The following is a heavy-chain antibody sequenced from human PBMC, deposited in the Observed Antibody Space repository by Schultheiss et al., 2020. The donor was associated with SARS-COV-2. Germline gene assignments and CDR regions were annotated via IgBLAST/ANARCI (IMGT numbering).Heavy chain of an antibody. CDR2: IYYSGRT. CDR3: ARGNHEYSRGYYSFDY. J-gene: IGHJ4*02. V-gene: IGHV4-59*01. Sequence: SQTLSLTCTVSGGSISSYYWSWIRQPPGKGLEWIGYIYYSGRTNYNPSLKSRVTISLDTSKSQFSLKVSSVTAADTAVYYCARGNHEYSRGYYSFDYWGQGTLVNVAS. CDR1: GGSISSYY. D-gene: IGHD6-25*01.